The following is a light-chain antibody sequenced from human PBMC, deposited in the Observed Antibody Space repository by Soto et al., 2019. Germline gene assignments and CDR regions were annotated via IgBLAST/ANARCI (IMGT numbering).Light chain of an antibody. CDR1: QSVSSD. CDR2: GAS. V-gene: IGKV3-15*01. Sequence: EIVMTQSPATLSVSPGERAPLSCRASQSVSSDVAWFQQTPGQAPRLLIYGASTRATGIPARFSGSGSGTEFTLTISSLQSEDFAVYYCQQYSNWAPITFGPGTKVDIK. CDR3: QQYSNWAPIT. J-gene: IGKJ3*01.